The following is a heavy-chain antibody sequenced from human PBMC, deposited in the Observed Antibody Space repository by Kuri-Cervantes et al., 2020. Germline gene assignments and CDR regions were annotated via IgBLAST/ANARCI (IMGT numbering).Heavy chain of an antibody. V-gene: IGHV3-33*01. D-gene: IGHD1-26*01. CDR2: IWYDGSNK. Sequence: LSLTCAASGFTFSSYGMHWVRQAPGKGLEWVAVIWYDGSNKYYADSVKGRFTISRDNSKNTLYLQMNSLRAEDTAVYYCARDRDMWELPPDDAFDIWGQGTMVTVSS. J-gene: IGHJ3*02. CDR1: GFTFSSYG. CDR3: ARDRDMWELPPDDAFDI.